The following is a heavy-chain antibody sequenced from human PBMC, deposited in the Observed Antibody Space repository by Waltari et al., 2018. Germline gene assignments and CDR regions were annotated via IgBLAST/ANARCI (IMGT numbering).Heavy chain of an antibody. D-gene: IGHD6-6*01. V-gene: IGHV7-4-1*02. J-gene: IGHJ6*02. CDR1: GYTFTSYA. Sequence: QVQLVQSGSELKKPGASVKVSCKASGYTFTSYAMNWVRQAPGQGLEWLGWINTSTGNPTYAQGFTGRFVFSLDTSVSTAYLQISSLKAEDTAVYYCASYSSSYDYYYYGMDVWGQGTTVTVSS. CDR3: ASYSSSYDYYYYGMDV. CDR2: INTSTGNP.